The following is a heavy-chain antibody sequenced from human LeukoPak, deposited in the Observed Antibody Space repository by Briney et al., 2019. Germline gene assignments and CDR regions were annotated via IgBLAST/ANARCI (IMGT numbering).Heavy chain of an antibody. D-gene: IGHD7-27*01. CDR3: ARGANLSWGGGALDI. Sequence: PGGSLRLTCAAAGFSLSREDMHWVRQAPGKGLEWISYISQTGATTHYADSVKGRFTVSRDNAKNSLYLEMNSLRCDDGAVYYCARGANLSWGGGALDIWAQRTVVCVSS. V-gene: IGHV3-48*03. CDR1: GFSLSRED. CDR2: ISQTGATT. J-gene: IGHJ3*02.